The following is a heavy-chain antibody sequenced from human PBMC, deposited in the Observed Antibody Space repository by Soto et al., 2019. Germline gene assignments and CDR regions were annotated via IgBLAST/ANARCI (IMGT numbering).Heavy chain of an antibody. D-gene: IGHD3-3*01. CDR3: ARHYYDFWSGPYYFDY. CDR1: GGSISSSSYY. Sequence: QLQLQESGPGLVKPSETLSLTCTVSGGSISSSSYYWGWIRQPSGKGLEWIGSIYYSGSTYYNPSLKSRVTISVDTSKNQFSLKLSSVTAADTAVYYCARHYYDFWSGPYYFDYWGQGTLVTVSS. J-gene: IGHJ4*02. V-gene: IGHV4-39*01. CDR2: IYYSGST.